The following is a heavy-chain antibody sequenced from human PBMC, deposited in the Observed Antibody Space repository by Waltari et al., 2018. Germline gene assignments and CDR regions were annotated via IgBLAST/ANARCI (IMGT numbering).Heavy chain of an antibody. CDR2: IFSNDEK. V-gene: IGHV2-26*01. CDR3: ARMEELRYFDWLESWFDP. D-gene: IGHD3-9*01. J-gene: IGHJ5*02. Sequence: QVTLKESGPVLVKPTETLTLTCTVSGFSLSNARMGVSWIRQPPGKALEWLAHIFSNDEKSYSTSLKSRLTISKDTSKSQVILTMTNMDPVDTATYYWARMEELRYFDWLESWFDPWGQGTLVTVSS. CDR1: GFSLSNARMG.